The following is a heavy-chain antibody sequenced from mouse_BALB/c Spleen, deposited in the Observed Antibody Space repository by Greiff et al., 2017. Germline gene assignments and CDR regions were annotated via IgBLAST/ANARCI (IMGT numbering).Heavy chain of an antibody. CDR3: ARGYDVDAMDY. CDR1: GFTFSDYY. Sequence: EVNVVESGGGLVKPGGSLKLSCAASGFTFSDYYMYWVRQTPEKRLEWVATISDGGSYTYYPDSVKGRFTISRDNAKNNLYLQMSSLKSEDTAMYYCARGYDVDAMDYWGQGTSVTVSS. J-gene: IGHJ4*01. V-gene: IGHV5-4*02. D-gene: IGHD2-2*01. CDR2: ISDGGSYT.